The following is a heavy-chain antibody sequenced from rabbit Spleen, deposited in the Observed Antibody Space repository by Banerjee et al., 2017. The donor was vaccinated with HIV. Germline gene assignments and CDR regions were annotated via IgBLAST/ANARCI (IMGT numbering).Heavy chain of an antibody. CDR1: GIDFTKYY. CDR3: ARAMVPWMCLTRLGL. J-gene: IGHJ6*01. V-gene: IGHV1S43*01. Sequence: QEQLTETGGGLVQPGGSLTLSCKASGIDFTKYYITWVRQDPGKGLERIGIIYAAKGSTGYASWVNGRFTISSDNAQSTVDLKMTSLTAADTATYFCARAMVPWMCLTRLGLWGPGPLVTVS. D-gene: IGHD3-1*01. CDR2: IYAAKGST.